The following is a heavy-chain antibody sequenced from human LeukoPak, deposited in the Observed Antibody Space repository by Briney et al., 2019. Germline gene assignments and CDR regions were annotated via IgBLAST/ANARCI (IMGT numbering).Heavy chain of an antibody. V-gene: IGHV4-34*01. CDR2: INHSGST. CDR3: ARAYGRVVNFDY. D-gene: IGHD4-17*01. Sequence: SETLSLTCAVYGGSFSGYYWSWIRQPPGKGLEWIGEINHSGSTNYNPSLKSRVTISVDTSKNQFPLKLSSVTAADTAVYYCARAYGRVVNFDYWGQGTLVTVSS. J-gene: IGHJ4*02. CDR1: GGSFSGYY.